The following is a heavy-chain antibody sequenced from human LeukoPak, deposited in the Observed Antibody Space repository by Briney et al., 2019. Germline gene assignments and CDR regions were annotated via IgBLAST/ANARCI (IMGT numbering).Heavy chain of an antibody. V-gene: IGHV3-21*01. Sequence: PGGFLRLSCAASGFTFSSYSMNWVGQAPGKGLEWVSSISSRSSYIYNADSMKGRFTISRDNAKKSLYPQMNCLRAEDTAVYYCTRDRDDDSSGSIDDAFDIWGQGTIVTVSS. D-gene: IGHD3-22*01. CDR2: ISSRSSYI. J-gene: IGHJ3*02. CDR3: TRDRDDDSSGSIDDAFDI. CDR1: GFTFSSYS.